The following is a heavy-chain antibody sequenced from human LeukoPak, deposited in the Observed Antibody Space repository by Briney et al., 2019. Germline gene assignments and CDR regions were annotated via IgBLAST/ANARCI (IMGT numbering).Heavy chain of an antibody. CDR2: INHSGST. V-gene: IGHV4-34*01. CDR1: GGSFSGYY. D-gene: IGHD6-19*01. CDR3: ARGGGSGWYPDY. Sequence: SETLSLTCAVYGGSFSGYYWSWIRQPPGKGLEWIGEINHSGSTNYNPSLKSRVTMSVDTSKNQFFLKLSSVTAADTAVYYCARGGGSGWYPDYWGQGTLVTVSS. J-gene: IGHJ4*02.